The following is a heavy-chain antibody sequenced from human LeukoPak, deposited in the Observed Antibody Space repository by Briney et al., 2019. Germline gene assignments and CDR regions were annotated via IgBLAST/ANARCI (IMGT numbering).Heavy chain of an antibody. CDR3: AKEGGTGTRFDY. V-gene: IGHV3-23*01. CDR2: ISGSGTGT. D-gene: IGHD1-7*01. CDR1: GFTVSSPA. J-gene: IGHJ4*02. Sequence: GGSMRLACAASGFTVSSPAMSWVRQAPGKGLYWVSAISGSGTGTYYADSVKGRFTISRDNSKNTLYLQMNSLRAEDTAVYYCAKEGGTGTRFDYWGQGTLVTVSS.